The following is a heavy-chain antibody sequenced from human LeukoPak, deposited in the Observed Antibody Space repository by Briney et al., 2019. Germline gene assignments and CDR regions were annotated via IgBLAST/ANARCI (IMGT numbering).Heavy chain of an antibody. CDR1: GYKFTNYG. D-gene: IGHD1-26*01. Sequence: ASVKVTCKASGYKFTNYGISWVRQAPGQGLEWMGWISPYNGNTIYAQKLQGRVTMTTDTSTSTAYMELRSLRSDDTAVYYCARAYGASGSYYYFDYWGQGTLVTVSS. CDR2: ISPYNGNT. CDR3: ARAYGASGSYYYFDY. V-gene: IGHV1-18*01. J-gene: IGHJ4*02.